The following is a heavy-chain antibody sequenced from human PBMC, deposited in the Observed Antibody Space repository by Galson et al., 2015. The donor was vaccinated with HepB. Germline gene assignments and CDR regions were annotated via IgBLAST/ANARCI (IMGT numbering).Heavy chain of an antibody. CDR3: SKAEYYDSTWYYFDY. Sequence: SLRLSCAASEFTFNNYGMHWVRQAPGKGLEWVALIPYDGSNKYYADSVKGRFTISRDNSKNTLYLQMNSLRAEDTAVYYCSKAEYYDSTWYYFDYWGQGTLVTVSS. CDR2: IPYDGSNK. D-gene: IGHD3-16*01. V-gene: IGHV3-30*18. CDR1: EFTFNNYG. J-gene: IGHJ4*02.